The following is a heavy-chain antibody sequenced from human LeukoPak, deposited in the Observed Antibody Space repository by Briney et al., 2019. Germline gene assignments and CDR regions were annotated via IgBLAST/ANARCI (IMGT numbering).Heavy chain of an antibody. J-gene: IGHJ4*02. D-gene: IGHD3-10*01. CDR3: AREGFGSGSYYIDY. Sequence: SETLSLTCAVYGGSFSGYYWTWVRQPPGKGLEWIGSIYHSGSTYYNPSLKSRVTISVDTSKNQFSLKLSSVTAADTAVYYCAREGFGSGSYYIDYWGQGTLVTVSS. CDR1: GGSFSGYY. CDR2: IYHSGST. V-gene: IGHV4-34*09.